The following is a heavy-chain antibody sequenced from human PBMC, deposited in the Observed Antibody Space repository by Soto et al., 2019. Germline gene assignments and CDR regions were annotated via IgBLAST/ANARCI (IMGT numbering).Heavy chain of an antibody. Sequence: GGSLRLSCAASAFTVTSYGIHWVRQAPGKGLEWVAVISHDGSKTNYADSVKGRFTISRDNSKDTVYLQMNSLRAEDTALYYCARHGGSPDLYFDYWRQGT. D-gene: IGHD3-16*01. CDR1: AFTVTSYG. V-gene: IGHV3-30*03. CDR3: ARHGGSPDLYFDY. CDR2: ISHDGSKT. J-gene: IGHJ4*02.